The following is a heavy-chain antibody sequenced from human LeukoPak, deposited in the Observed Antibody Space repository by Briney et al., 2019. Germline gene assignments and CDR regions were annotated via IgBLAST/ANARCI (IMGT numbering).Heavy chain of an antibody. CDR2: FDPEGGGT. J-gene: IGHJ5*02. CDR1: GYTLTELS. CDR3: ATYQFSPNLYDDMVVQVFNWFDP. V-gene: IGHV1-24*01. Sequence: ASVKVSCKVSGYTLTELSMHWVRQAPGKGLEWTGGFDPEGGGTIYSHKFQGRVTMTEDTPTDTAYMELSSLRSEDTAVYYCATYQFSPNLYDDMVVQVFNWFDPWGQGTLVTVSS. D-gene: IGHD2-21*01.